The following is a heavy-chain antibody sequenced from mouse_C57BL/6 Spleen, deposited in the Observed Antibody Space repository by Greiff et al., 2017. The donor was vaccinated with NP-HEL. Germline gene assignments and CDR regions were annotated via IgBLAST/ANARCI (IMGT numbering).Heavy chain of an antibody. CDR3: ARRAYYSNERGFDY. CDR1: GYAFSSSW. CDR2: IYPGDGDT. J-gene: IGHJ2*01. D-gene: IGHD2-5*01. Sequence: QVQLQQSGPELVKPGASVKISCKASGYAFSSSWMNWVKQRPGKGLEWIGRIYPGDGDTNYNGKFKGKATLTADKSSSTAYMQLSSLTSEDSAVYYCARRAYYSNERGFDYWGQGTTLTVSS. V-gene: IGHV1-82*01.